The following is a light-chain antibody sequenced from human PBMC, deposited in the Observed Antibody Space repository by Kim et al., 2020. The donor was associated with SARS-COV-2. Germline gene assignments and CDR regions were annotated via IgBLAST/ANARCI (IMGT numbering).Light chain of an antibody. Sequence: QSALTQPASVSGSPGQSITISCTGTSSDVGGYNCVSWYQQHPGKAPKVMIYDVVNRPSGVSNRFSGSKSGNTASLTISGLQVEDEADYYCSSYTSSSTYVFGTGTKVTVL. CDR2: DVV. CDR1: SSDVGGYNC. CDR3: SSYTSSSTYV. J-gene: IGLJ1*01. V-gene: IGLV2-14*03.